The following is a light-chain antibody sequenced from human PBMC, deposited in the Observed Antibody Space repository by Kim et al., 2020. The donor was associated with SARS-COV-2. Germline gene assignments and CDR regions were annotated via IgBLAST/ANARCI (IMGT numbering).Light chain of an antibody. J-gene: IGLJ3*02. V-gene: IGLV2-18*02. CDR1: SRDVGSYNR. CDR2: EVS. CDR3: SSYTSSSTWV. Sequence: GQSVTISRTGTSRDVGSYNRVSWYQQPPGTAPKLMIYEVSNRPSGVPDRFSGSKSGNTASLTISGLQAEDEADYYCSSYTSSSTWVFGGGTQLTVL.